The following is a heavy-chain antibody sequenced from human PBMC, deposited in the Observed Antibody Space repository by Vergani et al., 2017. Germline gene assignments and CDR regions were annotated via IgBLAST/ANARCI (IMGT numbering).Heavy chain of an antibody. CDR3: AIGGTTYYDVWSGYYKVWFDP. D-gene: IGHD3-3*01. CDR2: MNPNSGNT. Sequence: QVQLVQSGAEVKKPGASVKVSCKASGYTFTSYDINWVRQATGQGLEWMGWMNPNSGNTGYAQKFQGRVTMTRNTSISTAYMELSSLRSEDTAVYYCAIGGTTYYDVWSGYYKVWFDPWGQGTLVTVSS. J-gene: IGHJ5*02. CDR1: GYTFTSYD. V-gene: IGHV1-8*02.